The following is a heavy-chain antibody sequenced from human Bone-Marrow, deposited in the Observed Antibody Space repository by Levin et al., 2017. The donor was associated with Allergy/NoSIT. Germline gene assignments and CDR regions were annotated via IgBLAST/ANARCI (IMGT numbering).Heavy chain of an antibody. Sequence: GGSLRLSCAASGFTFSDFYMSWIRQAPGKGLEWVSYISRSGHTIYYTDAVKGRFTISRDNAKNSLFLQMNSLRAEDTAVYYCARDQALYYYYYYMDVWGKGTTVTVSS. V-gene: IGHV3-11*01. CDR3: ARDQALYYYYYYMDV. J-gene: IGHJ6*03. CDR1: GFTFSDFY. CDR2: ISRSGHTI.